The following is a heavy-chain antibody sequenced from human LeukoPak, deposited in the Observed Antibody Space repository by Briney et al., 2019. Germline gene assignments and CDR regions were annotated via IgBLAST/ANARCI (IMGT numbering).Heavy chain of an antibody. V-gene: IGHV1-2*02. CDR2: INPNSGGT. CDR1: GYTFTGYY. J-gene: IGHJ4*02. CDR3: ARDYGSGSYYHDY. Sequence: ASVKVSCKASGYTFTGYYMHWVRQAPGQGLEWMGWINPNSGGTNYAQKFQGRVTMTRDTSISTAYMELSRLRSDDTAMYYCARDYGSGSYYHDYWGQGTLVTVSS. D-gene: IGHD3-10*01.